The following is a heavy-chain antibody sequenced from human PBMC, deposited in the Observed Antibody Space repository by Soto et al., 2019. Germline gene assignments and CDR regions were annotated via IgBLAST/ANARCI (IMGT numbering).Heavy chain of an antibody. CDR3: ARSLEGTTVTNWFDP. CDR1: ADTFNSYS. J-gene: IGHJ5*02. CDR2: ITPVFGTA. V-gene: IGHV1-69*01. Sequence: QVQLVQSGAEVKKPGSSVKVSCKASADTFNSYSLSWLRQVPGQRLEWMGGITPVFGTADYAQSFEDRLTITADDSTSTVYMELSSLRSDDTAVYYCARSLEGTTVTNWFDPWGQGALVTVSS. D-gene: IGHD4-17*01.